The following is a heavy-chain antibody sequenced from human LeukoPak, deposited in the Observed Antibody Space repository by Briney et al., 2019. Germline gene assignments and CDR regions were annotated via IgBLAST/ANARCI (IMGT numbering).Heavy chain of an antibody. J-gene: IGHJ5*02. CDR1: GYTFTSYF. D-gene: IGHD3-10*01. CDR3: ARDLGVRGDGWFDP. Sequence: ASVKVSCKASGYTFTSYFMHWVRQAPGQGLEWMGILNPRVGSTNYAQKFHGRLTMTRDTSTSTVYMELSSLRSEDTAVYYCARDLGVRGDGWFDPWGQGTLVTVSS. V-gene: IGHV1-46*01. CDR2: LNPRVGST.